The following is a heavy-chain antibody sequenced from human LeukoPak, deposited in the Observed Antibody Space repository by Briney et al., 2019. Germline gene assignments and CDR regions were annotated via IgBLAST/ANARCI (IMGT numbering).Heavy chain of an antibody. CDR3: ARDLVVVAATGWFDP. CDR1: SYSISSGYY. J-gene: IGHJ5*02. D-gene: IGHD2-15*01. V-gene: IGHV4-38-2*02. CDR2: IYHSGST. Sequence: SETLSLTCTVSSYSISSGYYWGWIRQPPGKGLEWIGSIYHSGSTNYNPSLKSRVTISVDTSKNQFSLKLSSVTAADTAVYYCARDLVVVAATGWFDPWGQGTLVTVSS.